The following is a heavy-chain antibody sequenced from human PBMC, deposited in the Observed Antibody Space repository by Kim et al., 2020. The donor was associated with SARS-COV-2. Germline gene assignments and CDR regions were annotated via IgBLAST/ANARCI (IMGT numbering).Heavy chain of an antibody. CDR1: GGSISSSSFY. CDR2: VYYTGST. Sequence: SETLSLTCTVSGGSISSSSFYWGWIRQPPGEGLEWIGSVYYTGSTYYNPSLKSRVTISVDTSRNQFSLQLRSVTAADTAVYYCARDDYVEVYFDYWGQGTVVTVSS. D-gene: IGHD4-17*01. CDR3: ARDDYVEVYFDY. V-gene: IGHV4-39*07. J-gene: IGHJ4*02.